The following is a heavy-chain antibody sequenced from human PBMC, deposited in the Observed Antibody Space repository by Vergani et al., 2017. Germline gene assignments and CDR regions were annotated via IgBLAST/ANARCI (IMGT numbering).Heavy chain of an antibody. V-gene: IGHV5-51*01. CDR1: GYIFSHFW. CDR2: IYPGDSEV. J-gene: IGHJ4*02. Sequence: EKQLVQSGSETKKPGESLKISCQAFGYIFSHFWIGWVRQRPGRGLEWMGIIYPGDSEVKSNPTFRGQVIFSVDTSVNTAYLQWRSLQASDTATYYCTRHVPCGDGACLHFDHWGQGTQVTVSS. D-gene: IGHD2-21*01. CDR3: TRHVPCGDGACLHFDH.